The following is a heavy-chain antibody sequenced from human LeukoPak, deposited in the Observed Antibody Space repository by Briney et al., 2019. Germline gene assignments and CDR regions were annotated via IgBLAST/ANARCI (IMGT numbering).Heavy chain of an antibody. J-gene: IGHJ4*02. CDR3: ARGYSSGYYGDY. Sequence: GGSLRLSCAASGFTFSSYGMHWVRQAPGKGLEWMAVIWYDGSKKFYADSVKGRFTISRDNSKNTLYLQMNSLRAEDTAVYHCARGYSSGYYGDYWGQGTLVTVSS. V-gene: IGHV3-33*01. D-gene: IGHD3-22*01. CDR1: GFTFSSYG. CDR2: IWYDGSKK.